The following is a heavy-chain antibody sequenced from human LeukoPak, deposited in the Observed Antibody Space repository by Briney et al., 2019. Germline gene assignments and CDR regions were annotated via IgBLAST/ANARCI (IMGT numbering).Heavy chain of an antibody. Sequence: ASVKVSCQASGYTYTRYGISWVRQAPGQALEWLGWIRAYNGNTNYAQKCQGRVTMTTDTSTSTAYMELRSLRSDDTAVYYCARVRGYYDILTAYYSMPGTPQGPAYYFDYWGQGTLVTVSS. CDR2: IRAYNGNT. CDR3: ARVRGYYDILTAYYSMPGTPQGPAYYFDY. CDR1: GYTYTRYG. V-gene: IGHV1-18*01. D-gene: IGHD3-9*01. J-gene: IGHJ4*02.